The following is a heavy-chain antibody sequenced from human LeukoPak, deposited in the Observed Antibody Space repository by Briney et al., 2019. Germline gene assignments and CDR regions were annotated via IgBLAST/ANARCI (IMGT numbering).Heavy chain of an antibody. CDR1: GGSISSYY. V-gene: IGHV4-59*08. D-gene: IGHD6-19*01. CDR2: IYYSGST. J-gene: IGHJ4*02. Sequence: PSETLSLTCTVSGGSISSYYWSWIRQPPGKGLEWIGYIYYSGSTNYNPSLKSRVTTSVDTSKNQFSLKLSSVTAADTAVYYCARRWLGLDYWGQGTLVTVSS. CDR3: ARRWLGLDY.